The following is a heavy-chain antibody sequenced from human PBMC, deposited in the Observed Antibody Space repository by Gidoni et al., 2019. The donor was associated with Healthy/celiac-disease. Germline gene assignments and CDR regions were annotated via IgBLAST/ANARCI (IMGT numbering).Heavy chain of an antibody. CDR1: GFTFSSYG. CDR3: ARPHGDHTPDDAFDI. D-gene: IGHD4-17*01. CDR2: IWYDGSNK. J-gene: IGHJ3*02. Sequence: QVQLVESGGGVVQPGRSLRLSFAASGFTFSSYGMHWVRQAPGKGLEWVAVIWYDGSNKYYADSVKGRFTISRDNSKNTLYLQMNSLRAEDTAVYYCARPHGDHTPDDAFDIWGQGTMVTVSS. V-gene: IGHV3-33*08.